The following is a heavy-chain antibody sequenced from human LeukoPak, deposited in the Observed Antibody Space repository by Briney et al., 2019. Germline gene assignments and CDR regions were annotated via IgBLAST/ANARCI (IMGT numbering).Heavy chain of an antibody. J-gene: IGHJ4*02. D-gene: IGHD3-22*01. V-gene: IGHV3-48*01. CDR3: ARGPSTYYYDSSGYYYVGRKFDY. CDR1: GFTFSSYS. CDR2: ISSSSSTI. Sequence: GGSLRLSCAASGFTFSSYSMNWVRQAPGKGLEWVSYISSSSSTIYYADSVKGRFTISRDNAKNSLYLQMNSLRAEDTAVYYCARGPSTYYYDSSGYYYVGRKFDYWGQGTLVTVSS.